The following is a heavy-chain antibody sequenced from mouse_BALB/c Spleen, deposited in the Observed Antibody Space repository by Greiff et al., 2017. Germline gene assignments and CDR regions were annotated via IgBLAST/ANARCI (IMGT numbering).Heavy chain of an antibody. D-gene: IGHD2-4*01. CDR2: INPNNGGT. V-gene: IGHV1-18*01. CDR3: ARNLPYDYDEYYYAMDY. Sequence: DVKLQESGPELVKPGASVKIPCKASGYTFTDYNMDWVKQSHGKSLEWIGDINPNNGGTIYNQKFKGKATLTVDKSSSTAYMELRSLTSEDTAVYYCARNLPYDYDEYYYAMDYWGQGTSVTVSS. CDR1: GYTFTDYN. J-gene: IGHJ4*01.